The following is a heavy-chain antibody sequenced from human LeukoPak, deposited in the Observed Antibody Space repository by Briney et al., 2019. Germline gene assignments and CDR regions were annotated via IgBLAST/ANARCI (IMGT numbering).Heavy chain of an antibody. CDR3: ARDRYQAFDI. Sequence: GGSLRLSCAASGFTFSSYAMHWVRQAPGKGLEWVAVISYDGSNKYYADSVKGRFTISRDNSKNSLYLQMNSLRAEDTAVYYCARDRYQAFDIWGQGTMVTVSS. D-gene: IGHD2-2*01. CDR2: ISYDGSNK. V-gene: IGHV3-30*04. CDR1: GFTFSSYA. J-gene: IGHJ3*02.